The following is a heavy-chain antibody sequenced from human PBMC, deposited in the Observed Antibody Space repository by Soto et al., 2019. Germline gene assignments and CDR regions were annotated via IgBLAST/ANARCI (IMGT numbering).Heavy chain of an antibody. CDR3: XXXXXXXXXXXXXXXXX. CDR1: GFTFSSYA. V-gene: IGHV3-30-3*01. CDR2: ISYDGSNK. J-gene: IGHJ4*02. Sequence: QVQLVESGGGVVQPGRSLRLSCAASGFTFSSYAMHWXRXXXXXXXXXXXVISYDGSNKYYADSVKGRFTISRDNSKNTLYLXXNSLXXXXXXXXXXXXXXXXXXXXXXXXXXXWGQGTLVTVSS.